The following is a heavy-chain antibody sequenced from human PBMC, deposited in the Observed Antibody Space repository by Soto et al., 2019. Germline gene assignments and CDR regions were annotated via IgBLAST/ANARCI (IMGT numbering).Heavy chain of an antibody. CDR3: ARSQAYGDYANLDT. V-gene: IGHV4-4*07. CDR2: IYTTRSP. CDR1: GDSVSKYY. Sequence: ETLSLTCTVSGDSVSKYYWNWIRQPAGKGLEWIGRIYTTRSPNYNPSLKSRVTMSVDTSKNQFSLKLNLSSVTAADTAVYYCARSQAYGDYANLDTWGQGTLVTVSS. D-gene: IGHD4-17*01. J-gene: IGHJ5*02.